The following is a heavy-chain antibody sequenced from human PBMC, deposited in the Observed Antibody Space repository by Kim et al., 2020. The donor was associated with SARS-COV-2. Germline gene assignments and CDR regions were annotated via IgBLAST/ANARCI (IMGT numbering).Heavy chain of an antibody. V-gene: IGHV4-39*01. Sequence: SETLSLTCTVSGGSISSSSYYWGWIRQPPGKGLEWIGSIYYSGSTYYNPSLKSRVTISVDTSKNQFSLKLSSVTAADTAVYYCARHVPPIIYDILTGIPGWYFDLWGRGTLVTVSS. CDR1: GGSISSSSYY. J-gene: IGHJ2*01. CDR2: IYYSGST. CDR3: ARHVPPIIYDILTGIPGWYFDL. D-gene: IGHD3-9*01.